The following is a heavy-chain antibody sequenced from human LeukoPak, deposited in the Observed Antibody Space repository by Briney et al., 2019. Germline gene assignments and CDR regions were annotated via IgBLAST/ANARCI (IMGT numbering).Heavy chain of an antibody. J-gene: IGHJ6*03. CDR3: AREGENTAMVTGKLETYYYYYMDV. V-gene: IGHV1-69*13. CDR2: IIPIFGTA. Sequence: LVKVSCKASGGTFSSYAISWVRQAPGQGLEWMGGIIPIFGTANYAQKFQGRVTITADESTSTAYMELSSLRSEDTAVYYCAREGENTAMVTGKLETYYYYYMDVWGKGTTVTISS. CDR1: GGTFSSYA. D-gene: IGHD5-18*01.